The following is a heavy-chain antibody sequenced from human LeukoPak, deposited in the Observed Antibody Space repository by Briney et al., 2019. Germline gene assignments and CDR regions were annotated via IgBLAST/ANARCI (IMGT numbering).Heavy chain of an antibody. D-gene: IGHD6-6*01. CDR3: ARLAARGANFDY. Sequence: GGSLRLSCAASGFTFSSYSMNWVRQAPGKGLEWVSSISSSSSYIYYADSVKGRFTISRDNAKNSLYPQMNSLRAEDTAVYYCARLAARGANFDYWGQGTLATVSS. J-gene: IGHJ4*02. CDR1: GFTFSSYS. CDR2: ISSSSSYI. V-gene: IGHV3-21*01.